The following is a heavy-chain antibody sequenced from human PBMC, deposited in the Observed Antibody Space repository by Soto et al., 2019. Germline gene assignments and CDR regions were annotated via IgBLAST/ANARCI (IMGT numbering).Heavy chain of an antibody. CDR2: ITDSSDTV. J-gene: IGHJ4*02. V-gene: IGHV3-48*02. CDR3: ARDFGHGYYLDY. Sequence: GGSLRLSCVASGFSFSNYNMNWVRQAPGKGLEWVSYITDSSDTVHYADPVRGRFTISRDNAESSLYLQMNSLRDEDTAVYFCARDFGHGYYLDYWGRGTLVTVYS. D-gene: IGHD3-3*01. CDR1: GFSFSNYN.